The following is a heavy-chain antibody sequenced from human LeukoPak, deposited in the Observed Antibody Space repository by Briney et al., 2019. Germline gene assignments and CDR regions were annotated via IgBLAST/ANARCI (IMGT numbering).Heavy chain of an antibody. V-gene: IGHV3-43*01. CDR2: ISWDGGST. J-gene: IGHJ4*02. Sequence: GGSLRLSCAASGFTFDDYSMHWVRQAPGKGLEWVSLISWDGGSTYYADSVRGRFTISRDNSKNSLYLQMNSLRTEDTALYYCAKDMSSYGLDYWGQGTLVTVSS. D-gene: IGHD5-18*01. CDR3: AKDMSSYGLDY. CDR1: GFTFDDYS.